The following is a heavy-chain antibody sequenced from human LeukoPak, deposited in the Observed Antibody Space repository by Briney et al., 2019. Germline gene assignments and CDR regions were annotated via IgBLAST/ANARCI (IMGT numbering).Heavy chain of an antibody. V-gene: IGHV3-30*18. D-gene: IGHD6-25*01. J-gene: IGHJ4*02. CDR2: ISYDGSNK. Sequence: GRSLRLSCAASGFTISSYGMHWVRQAPGKGLEWVAVISYDGSNKYYADSVKGRFTISRDNSKNTLYLQMNSLRAEDTAVYYCAKDHAALFDYWGQGTLVTVSS. CDR1: GFTISSYG. CDR3: AKDHAALFDY.